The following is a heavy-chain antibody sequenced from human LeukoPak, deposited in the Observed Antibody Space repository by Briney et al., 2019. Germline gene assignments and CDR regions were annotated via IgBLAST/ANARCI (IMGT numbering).Heavy chain of an antibody. V-gene: IGHV1-69*05. CDR1: GGTFSRYA. D-gene: IGHD2-8*01. Sequence: AAVKVSCKGSGGTFSRYAISGVRQARGQGREGMGGIIPMFGTANYAQKFQGRVTITTDESPSTAYMELSSLRSEHTAVYYCALCMLYGLDFQHWGQGTLVTVSS. CDR3: ALCMLYGLDFQH. J-gene: IGHJ1*01. CDR2: IIPMFGTA.